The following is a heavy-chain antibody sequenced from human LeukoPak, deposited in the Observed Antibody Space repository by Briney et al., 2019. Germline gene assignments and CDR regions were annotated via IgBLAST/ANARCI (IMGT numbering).Heavy chain of an antibody. D-gene: IGHD3-10*01. CDR1: GGSISSGSDY. Sequence: SQTLSLTCTVSGGSISSGSDYWSWIRQPAGKGLEWIGRIYTSGSTKYNPSLKSRVTISVDTSKNQFSLKLSSVTAADTAVYYCARAPNRDYSYMVRGVIGYMDVWGKGTTVTVSS. V-gene: IGHV4-61*02. CDR3: ARAPNRDYSYMVRGVIGYMDV. CDR2: IYTSGST. J-gene: IGHJ6*03.